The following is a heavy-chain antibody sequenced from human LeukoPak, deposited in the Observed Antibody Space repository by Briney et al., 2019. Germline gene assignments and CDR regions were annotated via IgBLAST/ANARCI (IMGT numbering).Heavy chain of an antibody. Sequence: PAASVKVSCKASGYTFTGYYMHWVRQAPGQGLEWMGWINPNSGGTNYAQKFQGRVTMTRDTSISTAYMELSRLRSDDTAVYYCARWDGYNLGWFDPWGQGTLVTVSS. V-gene: IGHV1-2*02. CDR3: ARWDGYNLGWFDP. D-gene: IGHD5-24*01. J-gene: IGHJ5*02. CDR2: INPNSGGT. CDR1: GYTFTGYY.